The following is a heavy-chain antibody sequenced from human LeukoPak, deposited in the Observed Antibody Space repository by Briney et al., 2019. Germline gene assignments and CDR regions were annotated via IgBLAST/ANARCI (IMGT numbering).Heavy chain of an antibody. Sequence: SETLSLTCTVSGGSINSYYWSWIRQPAGKGLEWIRRIYSSGSTNYNPSLKSRVSMSVDTSKNQFSLKLTSVTAADAAVYYCARGGKATVVTMWGQGILVTVSS. CDR2: IYSSGST. V-gene: IGHV4-4*07. CDR3: ARGGKATVVTM. CDR1: GGSINSYY. D-gene: IGHD4-23*01. J-gene: IGHJ4*02.